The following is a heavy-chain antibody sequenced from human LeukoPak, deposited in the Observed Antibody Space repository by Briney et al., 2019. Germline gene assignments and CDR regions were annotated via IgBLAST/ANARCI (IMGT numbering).Heavy chain of an antibody. J-gene: IGHJ4*02. V-gene: IGHV3-53*01. CDR2: IFSDGRT. CDR1: GFIVSINY. D-gene: IGHD3-10*01. CDR3: ARDRDVSGSWESNFDY. Sequence: GGSLRLSCAAAGFIVSINYMSWVRQAPGKGLEWVSVIFSDGRTYYADSVKGRFTISRDNSKNTLYLQMNSLRAEDTAVYYCARDRDVSGSWESNFDYWGQGTLVTVRS.